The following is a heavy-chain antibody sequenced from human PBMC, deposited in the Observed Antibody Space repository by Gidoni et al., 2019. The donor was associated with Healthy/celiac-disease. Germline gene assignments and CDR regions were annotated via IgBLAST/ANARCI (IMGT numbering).Heavy chain of an antibody. Sequence: QLQLQESGPGLVKPSATLSLTCTVSGGSISSSSYYWGWIRQPPGKGLEWIGSIYYSGSTYYNPSLKSRVTISVDTSKNQFSLKLSSVTAADTAVYYCARGIAVAGGRPLDYWGQGTLVTVSS. V-gene: IGHV4-39*01. CDR3: ARGIAVAGGRPLDY. D-gene: IGHD6-19*01. J-gene: IGHJ4*02. CDR2: IYYSGST. CDR1: GGSISSSSYY.